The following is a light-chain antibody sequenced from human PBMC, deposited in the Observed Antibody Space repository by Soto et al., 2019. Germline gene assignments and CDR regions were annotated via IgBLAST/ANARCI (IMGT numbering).Light chain of an antibody. J-gene: IGLJ3*02. CDR1: SGHSSYA. Sequence: QTVVTQSPSASASLGASVKLTCTLSSGHSSYAIAWHQQQPEKGPRYLMKLNSDGSHSKGDGIPDRFSGSSSGAERYLTIPSLQSEDEADYYCQTWGTGIWVFGGGTQLTVL. CDR3: QTWGTGIWV. CDR2: LNSDGSH. V-gene: IGLV4-69*01.